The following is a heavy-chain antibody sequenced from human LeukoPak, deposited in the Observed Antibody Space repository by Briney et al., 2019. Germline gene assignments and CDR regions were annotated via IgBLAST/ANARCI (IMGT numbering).Heavy chain of an antibody. CDR3: AKDDDGHHHGVDH. J-gene: IGHJ4*02. V-gene: IGHV3-23*01. Sequence: GGSLRLSCAASGITVSSYAMTWVRQAPGKGLEWVSAIGYSAGDTNYADSVKGRFTISRDYSMNTLYLQMTSLRADDTALYYCAKDDDGHHHGVDHWGQGTLVTVPS. CDR2: IGYSAGDT. D-gene: IGHD4-17*01. CDR1: GITVSSYA.